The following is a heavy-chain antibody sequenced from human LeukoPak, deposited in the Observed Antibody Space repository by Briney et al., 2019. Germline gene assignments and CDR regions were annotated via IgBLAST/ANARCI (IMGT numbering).Heavy chain of an antibody. J-gene: IGHJ3*02. V-gene: IGHV1-2*02. CDR2: INPNSGGT. Sequence: ASVKVSCKASGYTFTNYYMHWVRQAPGQGLEWMGWINPNSGGTNYAQKFQGRVTMTRDTSISTAYMELSRLRSDDTAVYYCARKSAYYYDSSGSDAFDIWGQGTMVTVSS. CDR1: GYTFTNYY. CDR3: ARKSAYYYDSSGSDAFDI. D-gene: IGHD3-22*01.